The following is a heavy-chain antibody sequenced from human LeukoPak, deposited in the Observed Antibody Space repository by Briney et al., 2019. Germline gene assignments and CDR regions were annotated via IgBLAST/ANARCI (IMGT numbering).Heavy chain of an antibody. CDR2: FDAEDSET. D-gene: IGHD3-22*01. J-gene: IGHJ4*02. Sequence: ASVKLSCKVSGYTLTEISMHWVRQAPGNGLEGMGGFDAEDSETIHAQKFQGRVTMTEDTSTDTAYMELSSLRSEDTAVYYCATDPLLGKYDSSGYLDYWGQGTLVTVPS. CDR1: GYTLTEIS. V-gene: IGHV1-24*01. CDR3: ATDPLLGKYDSSGYLDY.